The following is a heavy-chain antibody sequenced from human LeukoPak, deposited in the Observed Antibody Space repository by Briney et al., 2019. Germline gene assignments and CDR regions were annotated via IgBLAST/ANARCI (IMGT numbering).Heavy chain of an antibody. J-gene: IGHJ6*03. CDR2: IYYSGST. CDR3: ASSYYFRRYMDV. Sequence: PSETLSLTCTVSGGSISSSSYYWGWIRQPPGKGLEWIGSIYYSGSTNYNPSLKSRVTISLDTSKNQFSLKLSSVTAADTAVYYCASSYYFRRYMDVWGKGTTVTVSS. D-gene: IGHD2/OR15-2a*01. V-gene: IGHV4-39*07. CDR1: GGSISSSSYY.